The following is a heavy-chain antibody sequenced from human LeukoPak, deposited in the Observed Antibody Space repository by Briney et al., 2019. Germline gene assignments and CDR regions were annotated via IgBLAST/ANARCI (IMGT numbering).Heavy chain of an antibody. CDR2: VHPDTGYA. J-gene: IGHJ5*02. CDR3: ARGPRIDL. Sequence: ASGNLSFNTSGYRFTTYDINWMRLADGQGLEWRGWVHPDTGYADCAQKFQGRATMTSDTSISTAYMELSSLRSDATAVYFCARGPRIDLWGQGTLVTVS. V-gene: IGHV1-8*01. CDR1: GYRFTTYD.